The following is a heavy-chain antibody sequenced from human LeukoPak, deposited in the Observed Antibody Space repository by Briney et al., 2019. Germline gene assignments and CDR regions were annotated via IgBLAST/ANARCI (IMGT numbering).Heavy chain of an antibody. D-gene: IGHD5-12*01. V-gene: IGHV3-48*01. CDR2: ISSSSSTI. Sequence: GGSLRLSCAASGFTFSSYNINWVRQAPGKGLEWVSYISSSSSTIYYADSVKGRFTISRDNAKNSLYLQMNSLRVEDTAVYHCARDLSGSDDYWGQGTLVTVSS. CDR1: GFTFSSYN. J-gene: IGHJ4*02. CDR3: ARDLSGSDDY.